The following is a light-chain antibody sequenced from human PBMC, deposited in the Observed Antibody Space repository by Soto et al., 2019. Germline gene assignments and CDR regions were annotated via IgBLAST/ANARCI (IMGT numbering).Light chain of an antibody. J-gene: IGKJ4*01. Sequence: ETVLTQSPGTMSLSPGERATLSYRASQSVSSNYLAWYQQNPGQAPRLLIYEASSRATGIPDRFSGSGSGTDCTLTISRLEPEDLAVYYCQQYGSSPFTFGGEITVEIK. CDR1: QSVSSNY. V-gene: IGKV3-20*01. CDR3: QQYGSSPFT. CDR2: EAS.